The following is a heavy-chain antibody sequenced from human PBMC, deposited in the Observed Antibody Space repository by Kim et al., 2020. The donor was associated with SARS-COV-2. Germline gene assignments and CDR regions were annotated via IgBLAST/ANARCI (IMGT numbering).Heavy chain of an antibody. CDR2: IYYSGST. CDR1: GGSISSSSYY. V-gene: IGHV4-39*01. J-gene: IGHJ4*02. D-gene: IGHD3-10*01. Sequence: SETLSLTCTVSGGSISSSSYYWGWIRQPPGKGLEWIGSIYYSGSTYYNPSLKSRVTISVDTSKNQFSLKLSSVTAADTAVYYCARPTTSITMVRGVPEYYFDYWGQGTLVTVSS. CDR3: ARPTTSITMVRGVPEYYFDY.